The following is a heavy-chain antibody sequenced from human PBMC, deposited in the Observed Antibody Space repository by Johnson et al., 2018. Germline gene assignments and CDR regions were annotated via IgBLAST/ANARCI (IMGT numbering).Heavy chain of an antibody. CDR1: GFTFYDYT. D-gene: IGHD1-1*01. V-gene: IGHV3-43*01. Sequence: VQLVESGGVVVQPGGTLRLSCAASGFTFYDYTMHWVRQAPGKGLEWVSLISWDGGRTYYADSVKGRLTISRDNSKNSLYLQLNSLRTEETALYYWAKEEGDDLYGMDGWGQGTTVTVSS. CDR3: AKEEGDDLYGMDG. J-gene: IGHJ6*02. CDR2: ISWDGGRT.